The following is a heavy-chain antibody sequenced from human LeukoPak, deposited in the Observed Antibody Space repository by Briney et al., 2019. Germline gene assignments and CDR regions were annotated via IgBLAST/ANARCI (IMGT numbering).Heavy chain of an antibody. V-gene: IGHV1-69*05. CDR3: ARTPLQSYFDY. J-gene: IGHJ4*02. D-gene: IGHD4-11*01. CDR2: IIPIFGTA. CDR1: GGTFSSYA. Sequence: SVKVSCKASGGTFSSYAISWVRQAPGQGLEWMGGIIPIFGTANYAQKFQGRVTMTRDTSTSTVYMELSSLRSEDTAVYYCARTPLQSYFDYWGQGTLVTVSS.